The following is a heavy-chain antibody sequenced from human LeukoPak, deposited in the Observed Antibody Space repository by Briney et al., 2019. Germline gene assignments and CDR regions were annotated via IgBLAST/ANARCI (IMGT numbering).Heavy chain of an antibody. CDR3: ARGVCTTCYLYYYYHMDV. Sequence: SETLSLTCTVSGDSINSYYWSWIRQPPGKGLEWIGFIYYSGSTDYNPSLKSRVTISVDTSKNQFSLNLTSVTAADTAVYYCARGVCTTCYLYYYYHMDVWGKGTTVTVSS. J-gene: IGHJ6*03. CDR1: GDSINSYY. V-gene: IGHV4-59*01. CDR2: IYYSGST. D-gene: IGHD2-2*01.